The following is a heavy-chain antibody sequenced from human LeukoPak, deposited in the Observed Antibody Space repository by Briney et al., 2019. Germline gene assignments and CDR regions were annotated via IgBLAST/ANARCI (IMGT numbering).Heavy chain of an antibody. CDR3: AKDRKGSGYFDGRVDY. V-gene: IGHV3-23*01. Sequence: GGSLRLSCAASGFTFSSYGMSWVRQAPGKGLEWVSAISGSGGSTYYADSVKGRFTISRDNSKNTLYLQMNSLRAEDTAVYYCAKDRKGSGYFDGRVDYWGQGTLVTVSS. CDR2: ISGSGGST. CDR1: GFTFSSYG. J-gene: IGHJ4*02. D-gene: IGHD3-22*01.